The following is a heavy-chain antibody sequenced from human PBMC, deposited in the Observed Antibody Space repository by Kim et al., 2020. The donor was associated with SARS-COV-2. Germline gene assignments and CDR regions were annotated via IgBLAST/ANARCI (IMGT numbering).Heavy chain of an antibody. CDR2: IWASGGST. V-gene: IGHV3-23*01. CDR1: GFTFNTYA. CDR3: ARSVVASGGWHWGDY. J-gene: IGHJ4*01. Sequence: GGSLRLSCAASGFTFNTYAMSWVRQAPGKGLEWVSVIWASGGSTYYADSVKGRFTISRDTSKNTLYLQMNSLRVEDTAVYYCARSVVASGGWHWGDYWG. D-gene: IGHD2-15*01.